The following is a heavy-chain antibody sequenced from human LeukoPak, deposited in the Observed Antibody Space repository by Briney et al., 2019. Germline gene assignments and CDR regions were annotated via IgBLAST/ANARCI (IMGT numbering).Heavy chain of an antibody. CDR3: AGVPAKYYYYMDV. D-gene: IGHD2-2*01. Sequence: PSETLSLTCAVYGGSFSGYYWSWIRQPPGKGLEWIGEINHSGSSNYNPSLKSRVTISVDTSKNQFSLKLSSVTAADTAVYYCAGVPAKYYYYMDVWGKGTTVTVSS. J-gene: IGHJ6*03. CDR1: GGSFSGYY. V-gene: IGHV4-34*01. CDR2: INHSGSS.